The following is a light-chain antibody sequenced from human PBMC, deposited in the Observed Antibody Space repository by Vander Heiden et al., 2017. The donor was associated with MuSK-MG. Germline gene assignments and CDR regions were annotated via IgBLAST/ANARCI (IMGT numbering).Light chain of an antibody. CDR2: ENN. CDR3: GTWDSSLSVPV. J-gene: IGLJ2*01. V-gene: IGLV1-51*02. Sequence: QSVLTQPPSVSAAPGQKVTISCSGSNSNIDINYVSWYHQLPGTAPNLLIYENNKRPSGIPDRFSGSKSGTSATLGITGLQTGDEADYYCGTWDSSLSVPVFGGGTKLTVL. CDR1: NSNIDINY.